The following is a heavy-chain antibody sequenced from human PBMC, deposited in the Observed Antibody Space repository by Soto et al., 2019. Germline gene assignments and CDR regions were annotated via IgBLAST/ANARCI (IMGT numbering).Heavy chain of an antibody. D-gene: IGHD6-19*01. V-gene: IGHV1-8*01. CDR3: ARVGRGTSGYFDY. J-gene: IGHJ4*02. Sequence: QVQLMQSGAEVKKPGASVKVSCKASGYTFTSYDIHWVRQAPGQRLEWMGWMNPNTGNAASAQKFQGRVTMTRNTSISTAYMQLSSLRSEDTAVYFCARVGRGTSGYFDYWGQGTLVTVSS. CDR2: MNPNTGNA. CDR1: GYTFTSYD.